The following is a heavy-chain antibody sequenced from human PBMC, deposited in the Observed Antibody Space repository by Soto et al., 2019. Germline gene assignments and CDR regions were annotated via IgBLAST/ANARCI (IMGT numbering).Heavy chain of an antibody. CDR1: GFTLSDHY. V-gene: IGHV3-72*01. CDR2: IKNKAGSYST. J-gene: IGHJ4*02. CDR3: ADLTWNGYYLP. D-gene: IGHD3-3*01. Sequence: EVQLVESGGGLVQPGGSLRLSCAASGFTLSDHYMYWVRQAPGKGLEWVGRIKNKAGSYSTEYAASVTGRFTISRDDSKNSLYLQMNSLKTEDTAVYYCADLTWNGYYLPWGQGTLVIVSS.